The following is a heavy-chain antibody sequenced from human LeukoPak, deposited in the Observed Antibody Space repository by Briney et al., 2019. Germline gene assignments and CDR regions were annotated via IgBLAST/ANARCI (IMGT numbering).Heavy chain of an antibody. V-gene: IGHV3-7*01. D-gene: IGHD2-2*01. CDR2: INQDGSQI. Sequence: GGPLVLPCPASGLTFISYRRNWVGKPQGRGWDGGANINQDGSQIRYVDSAKGRFTISRDNTKNSLYLQMNNLRVEDTAVYFCARSVPTADVEHFQSWGQGTLVTVSS. CDR1: GLTFISYR. J-gene: IGHJ1*01. CDR3: ARSVPTADVEHFQS.